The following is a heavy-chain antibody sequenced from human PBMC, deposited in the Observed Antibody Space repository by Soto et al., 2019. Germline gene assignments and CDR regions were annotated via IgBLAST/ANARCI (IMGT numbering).Heavy chain of an antibody. Sequence: GGSLRLSCAASGFTFSSYGMHWVRQAPGKGLEWVAVISYDGSNKYYADSVKGRFTISRDNSKNTLYLQMNSLRAEDTAVYYCAKEGPSGKNIVATALDYWGQGTLVTVSS. J-gene: IGHJ4*02. D-gene: IGHD5-12*01. CDR2: ISYDGSNK. CDR1: GFTFSSYG. CDR3: AKEGPSGKNIVATALDY. V-gene: IGHV3-30*18.